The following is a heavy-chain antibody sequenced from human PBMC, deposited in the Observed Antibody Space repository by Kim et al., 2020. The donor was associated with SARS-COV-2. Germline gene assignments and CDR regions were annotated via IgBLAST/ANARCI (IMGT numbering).Heavy chain of an antibody. V-gene: IGHV3-74*01. Sequence: GGSLRLSCAASGFTFSSYWMHWVRQAPGKGLVWVSRINSDGSSTSYADSVKGRFTISRDNAKNTLYLQMNSLRAEDTAVYYCAREDSSSWYYYYGMDVWGQGTTVTVSS. CDR1: GFTFSSYW. J-gene: IGHJ6*02. D-gene: IGHD6-13*01. CDR2: INSDGSST. CDR3: AREDSSSWYYYYGMDV.